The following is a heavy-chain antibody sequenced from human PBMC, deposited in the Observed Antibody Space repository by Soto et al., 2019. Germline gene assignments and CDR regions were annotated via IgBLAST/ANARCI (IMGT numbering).Heavy chain of an antibody. J-gene: IGHJ4*02. CDR2: IGPDGSST. Sequence: AGSLKLSCAASGGTFSSSWFHWFRQAPGKGLVWVSHIGPDGSSTRDADSVQGRFTISRDNARNTLYLQMNSLRYEDTAVYYCARDNHLSYDYWGKGILVTAPQ. CDR3: ARDNHLSYDY. CDR1: GGTFSSSW. V-gene: IGHV3-74*01.